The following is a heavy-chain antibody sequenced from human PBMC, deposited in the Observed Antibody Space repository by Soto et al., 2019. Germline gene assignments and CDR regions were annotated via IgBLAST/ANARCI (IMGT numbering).Heavy chain of an antibody. D-gene: IGHD1-1*01. CDR1: GFTFSSYG. V-gene: IGHV3-33*01. J-gene: IGHJ6*02. Sequence: QVQLVESGGGVVQPGRSLRLSCAASGFTFSSYGMHWVRQAPGKGLEWVAVIWYDGSNKYYADSVKGRFTISRDNSKNTLYLQMNSLRAEDTAVYYCAREGYEYYYYGMDVWGQGTTVTVSS. CDR3: AREGYEYYYYGMDV. CDR2: IWYDGSNK.